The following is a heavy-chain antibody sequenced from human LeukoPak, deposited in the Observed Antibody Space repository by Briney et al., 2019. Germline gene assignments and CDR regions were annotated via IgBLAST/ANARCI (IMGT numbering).Heavy chain of an antibody. CDR2: ITGSGGST. Sequence: GGSLRLSCAASGVTFSNHAMSWVRQAPGKGLEWVSGITGSGGSTYHAESVKGRFTISRDNSKNSIYLQMDSLTTEDTALYYCAKEARGSSWTGFDYWGQGTLVTVSS. CDR1: GVTFSNHA. D-gene: IGHD6-13*01. J-gene: IGHJ4*02. CDR3: AKEARGSSWTGFDY. V-gene: IGHV3-23*01.